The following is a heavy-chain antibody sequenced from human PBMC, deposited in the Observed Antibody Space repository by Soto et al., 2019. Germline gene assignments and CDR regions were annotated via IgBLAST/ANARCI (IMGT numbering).Heavy chain of an antibody. CDR2: VYWNDDK. Sequence: GAKLVHPPHTLTLNRTLSGFSLTTGDVVVGWIRQPPVKALEWLALVYWNDDKRYSPSLKRRFTITKDTSKNQVVLIMTNMDPLDTGTYYCAHQGDYSSSLTPDFEQWVQG. D-gene: IGHD3-3*01. J-gene: IGHJ4*02. V-gene: IGHV2-5*01. CDR1: GFSLTTGDVV. CDR3: AHQGDYSSSLTPDFEQ.